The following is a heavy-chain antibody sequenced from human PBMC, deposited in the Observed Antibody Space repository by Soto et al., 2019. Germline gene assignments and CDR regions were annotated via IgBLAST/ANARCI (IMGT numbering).Heavy chain of an antibody. CDR1: GYPFTHYG. CDR3: AREDRDRETGLVPAAIDGMDV. J-gene: IGHJ6*02. CDR2: ISPYNGNT. Sequence: ASVKVSCKSSGYPFTHYGITWVRQAPGQGLEWMGWISPYNGNTNYGQKFQGRVTITADESTSTAYMELSSLRSDDTAVYYCAREDRDRETGLVPAAIDGMDVWGQGTTVTVSS. V-gene: IGHV1-18*01. D-gene: IGHD2-2*01.